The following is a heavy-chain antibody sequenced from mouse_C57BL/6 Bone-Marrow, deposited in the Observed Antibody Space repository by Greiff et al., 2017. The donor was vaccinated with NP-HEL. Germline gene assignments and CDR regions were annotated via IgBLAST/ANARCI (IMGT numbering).Heavy chain of an antibody. CDR1: GYTFTGYG. V-gene: IGHV1-81*01. CDR2: IYPRSGNT. CDR3: ALLLRYYAMDY. Sequence: QVQLQQSGAELARPGASVKLSCKASGYTFTGYGISWVKQRTGQGLEWIGEIYPRSGNTYYNEKFKGKATLTADKSSSTAYMELRSLTSEDSAVYFCALLLRYYAMDYWGQGTSVTVSS. D-gene: IGHD1-1*01. J-gene: IGHJ4*01.